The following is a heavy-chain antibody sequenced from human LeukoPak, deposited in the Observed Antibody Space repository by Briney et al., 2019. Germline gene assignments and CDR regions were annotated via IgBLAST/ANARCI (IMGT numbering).Heavy chain of an antibody. V-gene: IGHV3-23*01. CDR1: GFTFSSYG. Sequence: GGSLRLSCEVSGFTFSSYGMNWVRQAPGKGPEWVSAISASGGTTYYADSVKGRFTISRDNSKSTLYLQMNSLKTEDTAVYYCTRPYYAEPEDYWGQGTLVTVSS. CDR2: ISASGGTT. D-gene: IGHD2/OR15-2a*01. CDR3: TRPYYAEPEDY. J-gene: IGHJ4*02.